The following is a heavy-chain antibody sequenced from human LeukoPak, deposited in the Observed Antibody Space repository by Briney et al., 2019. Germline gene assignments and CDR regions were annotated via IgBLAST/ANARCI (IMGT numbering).Heavy chain of an antibody. CDR1: GFTFGDYA. V-gene: IGHV3-49*03. CDR2: IRSKAYGGTT. Sequence: GGSLRLSCTASGFTFGDYAMSWFRQAPGKGLEWVGFIRSKAYGGTTEYAASVKGRFTISRDDSKSIAYLQMNSLKTEDTAVYYCTRVGATRGYYFDYWGQGTLVTVSS. D-gene: IGHD1-26*01. J-gene: IGHJ4*02. CDR3: TRVGATRGYYFDY.